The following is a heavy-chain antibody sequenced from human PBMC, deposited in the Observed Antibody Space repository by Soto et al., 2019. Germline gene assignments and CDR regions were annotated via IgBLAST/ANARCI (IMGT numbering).Heavy chain of an antibody. CDR2: ISYDGSNK. D-gene: IGHD3-22*01. V-gene: IGHV3-30-3*01. Sequence: QVQLVESGGGVVQPGRSLRLSCAASGFTFSSYAMHWVRQAPGKGLVWVAVISYDGSNKYYAGSVKGRFTISRDNSKNTLYLQMNSLRAEDTAVYYCARDSGDYYDSSGPAYWGQGTVVTVSS. J-gene: IGHJ4*02. CDR1: GFTFSSYA. CDR3: ARDSGDYYDSSGPAY.